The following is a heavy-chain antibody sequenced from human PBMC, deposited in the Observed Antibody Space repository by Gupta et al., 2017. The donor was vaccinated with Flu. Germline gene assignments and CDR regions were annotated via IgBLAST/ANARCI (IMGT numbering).Heavy chain of an antibody. V-gene: IGHV3-23*05. CDR2: INNSGHDR. Sequence: MTRVRQAPGKGLQGVCLINNSGHDRVYAASVQGRFTISRDNAKNTVYLQMNNLRAEDSAVDYCVTRTDGYNREWDYDALDGWGQGTTVTVSS. D-gene: IGHD1-26*01. CDR3: VTRTDGYNREWDYDALDG. J-gene: IGHJ6*02.